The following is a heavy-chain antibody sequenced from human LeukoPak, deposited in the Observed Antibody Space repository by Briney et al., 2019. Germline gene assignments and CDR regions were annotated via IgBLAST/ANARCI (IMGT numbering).Heavy chain of an antibody. V-gene: IGHV3-30*01. Sequence: GGSLRLSCAASGFTFKNYAMHWARQAPGKGLEWVAVILYDADTYFYADSVRGRFIISRDNSKNTLFLQLTSLTTDDTAVYYCARALFDFLSPYPSFYFDFGGQGTLVTVSS. D-gene: IGHD3-3*01. J-gene: IGHJ4*02. CDR3: ARALFDFLSPYPSFYFDF. CDR1: GFTFKNYA. CDR2: ILYDADTY.